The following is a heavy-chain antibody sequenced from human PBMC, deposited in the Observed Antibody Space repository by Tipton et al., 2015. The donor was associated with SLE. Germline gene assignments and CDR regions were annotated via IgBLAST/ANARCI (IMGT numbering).Heavy chain of an antibody. Sequence: TLSLTCTVSGGSISSHYWSWIRQPPGKGLEWIGYTYYSGSTNYNPSLKSRVTISLDTSKNQFSLKLNSVTAADTAVYYCARGTRHWGQGTLVTVSS. CDR1: GGSISSHY. CDR3: ARGTRH. V-gene: IGHV4-59*11. CDR2: TYYSGST. J-gene: IGHJ1*01.